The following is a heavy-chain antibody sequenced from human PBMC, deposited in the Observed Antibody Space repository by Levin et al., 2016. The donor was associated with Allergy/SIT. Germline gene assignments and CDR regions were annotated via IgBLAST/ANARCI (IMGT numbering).Heavy chain of an antibody. Sequence: SETLSLTCTVSGGSIDRSDYHWGWIRQSPGKGLEWIATIHYSGNTYYKSSLKSRVTISVDTSKNQFSLNLSSVTAADTAVYYCARHKGRYGSDWATFDYWGQGTLVTVSS. J-gene: IGHJ4*02. CDR3: ARHKGRYGSDWATFDY. CDR2: IHYSGNT. D-gene: IGHD6-19*01. CDR1: GGSIDRSDYH. V-gene: IGHV4-39*01.